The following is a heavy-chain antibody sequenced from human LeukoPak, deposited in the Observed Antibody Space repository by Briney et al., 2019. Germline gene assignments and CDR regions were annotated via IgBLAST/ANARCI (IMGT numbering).Heavy chain of an antibody. Sequence: SETLSLTCTVSGVSISSSYSYWGWIRQPPGMGLEWIGSIYHSGSTYYNPSLKSRVTISVDTSKNQFSLKLSSVTAADTAVYYCARVEGDPGRKYYYYYMDVWGKGTTVTISS. D-gene: IGHD1-14*01. CDR3: ARVEGDPGRKYYYYYMDV. CDR2: IYHSGST. J-gene: IGHJ6*03. CDR1: GVSISSSYSY. V-gene: IGHV4-39*07.